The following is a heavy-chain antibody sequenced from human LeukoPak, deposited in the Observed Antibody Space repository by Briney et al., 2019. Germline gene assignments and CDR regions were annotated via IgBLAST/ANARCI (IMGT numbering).Heavy chain of an antibody. Sequence: SETLSLTCTVSGGSISSYYWSWIRQPPGKGLEWIGHIYYSGSTYYNPSLKSRVTISIDTSKNQFSLKLSSVTAADTAVYYCATSTSGWYSDYWGQGALVTVSS. J-gene: IGHJ4*02. CDR2: IYYSGST. CDR3: ATSTSGWYSDY. CDR1: GGSISSYY. D-gene: IGHD6-19*01. V-gene: IGHV4-59*04.